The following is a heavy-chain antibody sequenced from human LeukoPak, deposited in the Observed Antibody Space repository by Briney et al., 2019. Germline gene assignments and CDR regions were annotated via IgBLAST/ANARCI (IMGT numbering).Heavy chain of an antibody. D-gene: IGHD3-10*01. V-gene: IGHV4-59*08. Sequence: SETLSLTCTVSGGSISSYYWSWIRQPPGKGLEWIGYIYYSGSTNYNPSLKSRVTISVDTSKNQLSLKLSSVTAADTAVYYCARLGGDPAFFDYWGQGTLVTVSS. J-gene: IGHJ4*02. CDR2: IYYSGST. CDR3: ARLGGDPAFFDY. CDR1: GGSISSYY.